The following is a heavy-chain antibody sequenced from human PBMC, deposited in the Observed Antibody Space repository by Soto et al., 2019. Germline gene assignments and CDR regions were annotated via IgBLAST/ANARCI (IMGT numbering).Heavy chain of an antibody. J-gene: IGHJ4*02. Sequence: PGGSLRLSCAASGFTFSSYGMHWVRQAPGKGLEWVAVISYDGNNKYYADSVEGRFTISRDNSKNTVYLQMNSLRLEDTAVYYYARGPSYSDSYFDYWGQGTLVTVSS. CDR2: ISYDGNNK. CDR1: GFTFSSYG. V-gene: IGHV3-30*03. CDR3: ARGPSYSDSYFDY. D-gene: IGHD4-17*01.